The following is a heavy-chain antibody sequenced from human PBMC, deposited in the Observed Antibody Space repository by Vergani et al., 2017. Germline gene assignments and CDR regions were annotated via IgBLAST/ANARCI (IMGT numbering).Heavy chain of an antibody. CDR3: AKGFFLGGYYNFRWFDP. J-gene: IGHJ5*02. Sequence: QVQLVESGGGVVQPGRSLRLSCAASGFTFSSYGMHWVRQAPGKGLEWVAVISYDGSNKYYADSVKGRVTISRDNSKNTLYLQMNSLRAEDTAVYYCAKGFFLGGYYNFRWFDPWGQGTLVTVSS. V-gene: IGHV3-30*18. D-gene: IGHD3-3*01. CDR2: ISYDGSNK. CDR1: GFTFSSYG.